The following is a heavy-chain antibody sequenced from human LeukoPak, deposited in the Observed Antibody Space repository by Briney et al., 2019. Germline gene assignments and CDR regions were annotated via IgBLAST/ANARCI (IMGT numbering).Heavy chain of an antibody. CDR2: VYYSGST. D-gene: IGHD6-13*01. Sequence: SETLSLSCIVSGASISSYYWSWIRQPPGKGLEWIAYVYYSGSTKYNPSLKSRVSISVDTSKNQFSLNLSSVTAGDTAVYYCARRGNSWNGFDYWGQGTLVTVSS. CDR1: GASISSYY. J-gene: IGHJ4*02. CDR3: ARRGNSWNGFDY. V-gene: IGHV4-59*08.